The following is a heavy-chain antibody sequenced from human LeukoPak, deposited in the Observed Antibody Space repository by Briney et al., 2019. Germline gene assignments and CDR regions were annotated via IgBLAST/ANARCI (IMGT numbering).Heavy chain of an antibody. Sequence: PGRSLRLSCAASGFTFTNAWMNWVRQAPGEGLEWVGRIKSKADGATTDYAAPVKGRFTISRDDSKNTLFLQMNSLKNEDTAVYYCTTHKDSGNFPWNWGQGTLVTVSS. CDR2: IKSKADGATT. J-gene: IGHJ4*02. V-gene: IGHV3-15*01. CDR3: TTHKDSGNFPWN. D-gene: IGHD3-10*01. CDR1: GFTFTNAW.